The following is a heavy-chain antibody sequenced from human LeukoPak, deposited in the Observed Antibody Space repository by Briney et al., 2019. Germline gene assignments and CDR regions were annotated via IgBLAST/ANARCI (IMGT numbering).Heavy chain of an antibody. Sequence: PSETLSLTCAVSGGSISSSNWWSWVRQPPGKGLEWIGEIYHSGSTNYNPSLKSRVTISVDKSKNQFSLKLSSVTAADTAVYYCARGRYCSGGSCYFSWFDPWGQGTLVTVSS. CDR2: IYHSGST. V-gene: IGHV4-4*02. CDR1: GGSISSSNW. J-gene: IGHJ5*02. D-gene: IGHD2-15*01. CDR3: ARGRYCSGGSCYFSWFDP.